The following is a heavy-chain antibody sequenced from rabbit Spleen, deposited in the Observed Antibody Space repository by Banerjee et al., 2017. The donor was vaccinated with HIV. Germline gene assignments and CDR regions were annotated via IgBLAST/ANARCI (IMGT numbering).Heavy chain of an antibody. V-gene: IGHV1S45*01. CDR1: GFSFSSSYD. Sequence: QEQLVESGGGLVQPEGSLTLTCTASGFSFSSSYDMCWVRQAPGKGLEWIGCIYTGNGHTHYASWVKGRFTISKTSSTTVTLQMTSLTAADTATYFCARDAGSGAYLDGYFNLWGQGTLVTVS. CDR2: IYTGNGHT. CDR3: ARDAGSGAYLDGYFNL. D-gene: IGHD4-2*01. J-gene: IGHJ4*01.